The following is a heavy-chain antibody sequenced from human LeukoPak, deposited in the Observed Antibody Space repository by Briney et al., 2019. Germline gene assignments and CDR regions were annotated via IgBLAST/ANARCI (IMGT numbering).Heavy chain of an antibody. V-gene: IGHV3-23*01. CDR3: AKSAEGMIVVVGAFDI. CDR2: SSGSGGST. J-gene: IGHJ3*02. D-gene: IGHD3-22*01. CDR1: GFTFSSYA. Sequence: GGSLRLSCAASGFTFSSYALNWVRQAPGKGLEGVSASSGSGGSTYSADPVKGRFTTSRDNSKNPLYLQMNSLRAEDTAVYYCAKSAEGMIVVVGAFDIWGQGTMVTVSS.